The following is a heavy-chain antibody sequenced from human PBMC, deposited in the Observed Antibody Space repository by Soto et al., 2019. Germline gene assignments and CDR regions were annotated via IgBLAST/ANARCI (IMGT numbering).Heavy chain of an antibody. J-gene: IGHJ4*02. CDR1: GGSTSNYY. CDR2: IYYSGNT. CDR3: AERGYSYEH. V-gene: IGHV4-59*01. D-gene: IGHD5-18*01. Sequence: QVQLQESGPGLVKPSETLSLTCTVSGGSTSNYYWSWIRQHPGKGLEWIGYIYYSGNTNYNPSLRSRVTMAVDTSTKQFSLKLSSVTAADAAVYYCAERGYSYEHWGQGALVTVSS.